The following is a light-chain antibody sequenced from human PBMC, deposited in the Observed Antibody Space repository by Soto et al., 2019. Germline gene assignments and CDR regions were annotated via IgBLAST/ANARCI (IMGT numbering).Light chain of an antibody. CDR2: GAS. CDR1: QSVSSSY. CDR3: QQYNKWPQT. J-gene: IGKJ1*01. V-gene: IGKV3-20*01. Sequence: EIVLTQSPGTLSLSPGERATLSCRASQSVSSSYLAWYQQKPGQAPRLLIHGASTRAAGIPDRFSGSGSGTDFTLTISSLQSEDLAVYHCQQYNKWPQTFGQGTKVESK.